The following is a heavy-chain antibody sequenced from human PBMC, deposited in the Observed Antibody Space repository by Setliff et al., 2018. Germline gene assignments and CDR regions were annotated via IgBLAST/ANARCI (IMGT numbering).Heavy chain of an antibody. V-gene: IGHV4-4*08. J-gene: IGHJ4*02. CDR1: GTSMNDYY. D-gene: IGHD6-13*01. Sequence: SETLSLTCTVSGTSMNDYYWTWVRQPAGKGLEWIGYIYPDGTTNYNPSLKSRMTISLDMSKNQFSLTLRSVTAADTAMYYCARGINSVSWTPKYWGRGTLVTVSS. CDR3: ARGINSVSWTPKY. CDR2: IYPDGTT.